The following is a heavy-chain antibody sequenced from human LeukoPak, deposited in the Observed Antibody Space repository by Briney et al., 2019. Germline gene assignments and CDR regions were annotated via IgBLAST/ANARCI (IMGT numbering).Heavy chain of an antibody. V-gene: IGHV3-7*03. Sequence: GGSLRLSCAASGFTFSSYWMSWVRQGPGKGLEWVANIKQDGREKYYVDSVKGRFTISRDNAKNSLYLQMNSLRAEDTAVYYCARDRVPMVRGTRGAFDIWGQGTMVTVSS. D-gene: IGHD3-10*01. CDR3: ARDRVPMVRGTRGAFDI. CDR1: GFTFSSYW. CDR2: IKQDGREK. J-gene: IGHJ3*02.